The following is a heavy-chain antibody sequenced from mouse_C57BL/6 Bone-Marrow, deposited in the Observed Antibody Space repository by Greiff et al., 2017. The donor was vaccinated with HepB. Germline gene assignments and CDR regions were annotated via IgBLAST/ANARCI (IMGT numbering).Heavy chain of an antibody. D-gene: IGHD2-4*01. Sequence: QVQLKESGAELVRPGASVKLSCKASGYTFTDYYINWVKQRPGQGLEWIARIYPGSGNTYYNEKFKGKATLTAEKSSSTAYMQLSSLTSEDSAVYFCARDIYYDYDGLDYWGQGTTLTVSS. CDR3: ARDIYYDYDGLDY. CDR1: GYTFTDYY. V-gene: IGHV1-76*01. CDR2: IYPGSGNT. J-gene: IGHJ2*01.